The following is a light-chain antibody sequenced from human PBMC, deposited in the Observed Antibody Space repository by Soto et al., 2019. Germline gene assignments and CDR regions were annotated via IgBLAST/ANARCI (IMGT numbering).Light chain of an antibody. V-gene: IGKV3-11*01. CDR3: QQRSTLLT. Sequence: EIAMAQSPATLSVSPRXGATXXXRASQSVSSYLAWYQQKPGQAPRXLIYAASNRATGIQARFSGSGSGTDFTLTISSQEPEDFAVYYCQQRSTLLTGGGGTKVEIK. CDR2: AAS. J-gene: IGKJ4*01. CDR1: QSVSSY.